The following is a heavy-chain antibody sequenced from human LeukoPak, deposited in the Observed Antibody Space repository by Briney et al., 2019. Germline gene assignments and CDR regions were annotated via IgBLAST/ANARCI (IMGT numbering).Heavy chain of an antibody. CDR2: ISSSSSYI. J-gene: IGHJ3*02. Sequence: PGGSLRLSCAASGFTFSSYWMHWVRQAPGKGLVWVSSISSSSSYIYYADSVKGRFTISRDNAKNSLYLQMNSLRAEDTAVYYCARAVYGFDAFDIWGQGTMVTVSS. V-gene: IGHV3-21*01. CDR1: GFTFSSYW. CDR3: ARAVYGFDAFDI. D-gene: IGHD4-17*01.